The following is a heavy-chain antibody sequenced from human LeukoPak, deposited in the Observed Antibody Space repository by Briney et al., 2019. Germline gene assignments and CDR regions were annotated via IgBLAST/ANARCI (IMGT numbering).Heavy chain of an antibody. Sequence: PSETLSLTCAVSGGSISSGGYSWSWIRQPPGKGLEWIGYIYHSGSTYYNPSLKSRVTISVDRSKNQFSQKLSSVTAADTAVYYCARERGYCGSGSYYNWFDPWGQGTLVTVSS. CDR2: IYHSGST. CDR1: GGSISSGGYS. J-gene: IGHJ5*02. D-gene: IGHD3-10*01. V-gene: IGHV4-30-2*01. CDR3: ARERGYCGSGSYYNWFDP.